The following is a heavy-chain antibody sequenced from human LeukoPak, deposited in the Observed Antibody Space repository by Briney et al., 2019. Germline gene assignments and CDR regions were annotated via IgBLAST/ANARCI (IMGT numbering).Heavy chain of an antibody. CDR3: ATYRQVLLPFES. V-gene: IGHV3-23*01. CDR2: IFPSGGEI. CDR1: GFTFSTFA. Sequence: GGSLRLSCAASGFTFSTFAVIWVGQPPGKGLEGVSSIFPSGGEIHYADSVRGRFTISRDNSKSTLSLQMNSLRAEDTAIYYCATYRQVLLPFESWGQGTLVTVSS. D-gene: IGHD2-8*02. J-gene: IGHJ4*02.